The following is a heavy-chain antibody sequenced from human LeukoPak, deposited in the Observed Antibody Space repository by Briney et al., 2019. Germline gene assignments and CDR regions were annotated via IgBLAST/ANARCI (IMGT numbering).Heavy chain of an antibody. CDR2: IYYSGST. V-gene: IGHV4-39*01. Sequence: SETLSLTCTVSGGSISSSNYYWGXIRQPXGKXLXWIGSIYYSGSTYYNPSLKSRVTITVDTSKNQFSLKLTSVTAADTAVYCCASVDRGWFGVGDYWGQGTLVTVSS. CDR3: ASVDRGWFGVGDY. CDR1: GGSISSSNYY. J-gene: IGHJ4*02. D-gene: IGHD3-10*01.